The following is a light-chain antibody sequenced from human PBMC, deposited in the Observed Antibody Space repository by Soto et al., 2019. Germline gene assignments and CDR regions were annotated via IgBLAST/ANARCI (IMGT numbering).Light chain of an antibody. V-gene: IGKV3-11*01. CDR3: QRLANWPPMCS. Sequence: EIVLTQSPATLSLSPGERATITCRSNQKVDNYLAWYQQKPGQAPMLLIYDDSKRAADIPARFSGRGSGTGFTLTISSLEPEDFAVYIWQRLANWPPMCSFGQGTKLEMK. CDR2: DDS. J-gene: IGKJ2*04. CDR1: QKVDNY.